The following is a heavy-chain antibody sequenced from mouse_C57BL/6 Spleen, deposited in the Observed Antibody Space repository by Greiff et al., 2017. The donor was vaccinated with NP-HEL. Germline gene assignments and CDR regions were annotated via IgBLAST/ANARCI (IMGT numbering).Heavy chain of an antibody. D-gene: IGHD3-3*01. CDR2: IYPSDSET. V-gene: IGHV1-61*01. CDR3: ARGGPKRTYFDY. CDR1: GYTFTSYW. J-gene: IGHJ2*01. Sequence: VQLQQPGAELVRPGSSVKLSCKASGYTFTSYWMDWVKQRPGHGLEWIGNIYPSDSETHYNQKFKDKATLTVDKSSSTAYMQLSSLTSEDSAVYYCARGGPKRTYFDYWGQGTTLTVSS.